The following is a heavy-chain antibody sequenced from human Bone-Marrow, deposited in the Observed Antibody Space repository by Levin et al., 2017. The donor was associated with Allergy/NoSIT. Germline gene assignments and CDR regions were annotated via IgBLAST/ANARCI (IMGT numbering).Heavy chain of an antibody. CDR3: AREGIGTYRTCDS. CDR1: GYTFADYH. V-gene: IGHV1-2*02. D-gene: IGHD6-13*01. Sequence: ASVKVSCKASGYTFADYHVHWVRQAPGEGLEWMGWINPKSGDTNEAQSFQGRVTMTRDTSINTVYMELTRLQSDDTAVYYCAREGIGTYRTCDSWGQGTLVTVSS. J-gene: IGHJ4*02. CDR2: INPKSGDT.